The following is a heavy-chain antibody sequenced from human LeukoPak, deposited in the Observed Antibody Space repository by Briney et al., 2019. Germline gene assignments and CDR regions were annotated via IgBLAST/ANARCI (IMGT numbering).Heavy chain of an antibody. Sequence: GGSLRLSCAASGFTVSSNYMSWVRQAPGKGLEWVSVIYTGGTTYYADSVKGRFTISRDISKNTVYLQMNGLRPDDTAVYYCARDLKYAGGGMDVWGLGTTVTVSS. D-gene: IGHD3-10*01. CDR2: IYTGGTT. CDR1: GFTVSSNY. CDR3: ARDLKYAGGGMDV. V-gene: IGHV3-53*01. J-gene: IGHJ6*02.